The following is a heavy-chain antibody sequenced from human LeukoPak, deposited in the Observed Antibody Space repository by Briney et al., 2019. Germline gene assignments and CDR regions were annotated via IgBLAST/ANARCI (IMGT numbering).Heavy chain of an antibody. D-gene: IGHD2-15*01. CDR3: AREEVISGGSCYSECTYFDY. V-gene: IGHV3-30-3*01. Sequence: GRSLRLSCAASGSTFSSYAMHWVRQAPGKGLEWVAVISYDGSNKYYADCVKGRFTISSDNSKNTLYLQMNSLRAEDTAVYYCAREEVISGGSCYSECTYFDYWGQGTLVTVSS. CDR1: GSTFSSYA. CDR2: ISYDGSNK. J-gene: IGHJ4*02.